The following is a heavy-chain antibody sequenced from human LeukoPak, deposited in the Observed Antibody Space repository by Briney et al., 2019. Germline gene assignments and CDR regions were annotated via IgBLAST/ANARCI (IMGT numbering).Heavy chain of an antibody. Sequence: ASVKVSCKASGYTFISHGISWVRQAPGQGLEWMGWINRNNGYTNYAQKFQGRVTMTTDTSTSTAYMELRSLRSDDTAVYYCARDAVDRNIVAVISVPLADYWGQGTLVTVSS. J-gene: IGHJ4*02. CDR3: ARDAVDRNIVAVISVPLADY. V-gene: IGHV1-18*01. D-gene: IGHD2-15*01. CDR1: GYTFISHG. CDR2: INRNNGYT.